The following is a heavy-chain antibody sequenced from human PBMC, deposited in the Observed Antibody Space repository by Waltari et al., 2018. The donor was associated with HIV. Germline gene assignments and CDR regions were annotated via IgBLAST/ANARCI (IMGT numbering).Heavy chain of an antibody. J-gene: IGHJ6*02. CDR3: AREGKEDYDFWSGYFFGMDV. Sequence: QVQLQESGPGLVKPSQTLSLTCTVPGGPISSGSYYWSWHRQPAGKGLEWIGRIYTSGSTNYNPSLKSRVTISVDTSKNQFSLKLSSVTAADTAVYYCAREGKEDYDFWSGYFFGMDVWGQGTTVTVSS. D-gene: IGHD3-3*01. CDR1: GGPISSGSYY. CDR2: IYTSGST. V-gene: IGHV4-61*02.